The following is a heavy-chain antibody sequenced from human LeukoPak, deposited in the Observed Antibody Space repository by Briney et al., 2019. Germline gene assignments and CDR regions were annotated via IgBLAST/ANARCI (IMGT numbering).Heavy chain of an antibody. V-gene: IGHV4-4*07. CDR1: GGSISGDY. CDR3: ARVLASSWSPPYFDY. CDR2: IYSSGRT. D-gene: IGHD6-13*01. J-gene: IGHJ4*02. Sequence: PSETLSLTCTVSGGSISGDYWSWIRQPAGKGLEWIGRIYSSGRTDYNPSLKSRVTMSVDTSKNQFSLKLNSVTAADTAVYYCARVLASSWSPPYFDYWGQGTLVTVSS.